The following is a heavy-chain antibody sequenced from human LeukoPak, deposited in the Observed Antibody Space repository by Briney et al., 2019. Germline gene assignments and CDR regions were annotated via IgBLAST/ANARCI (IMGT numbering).Heavy chain of an antibody. CDR3: ARDMMIAAAGTGGSS. D-gene: IGHD6-13*01. Sequence: ASVKVSCKASGYTFTSYGISWVRQAPGQGREWMGWISAYNGNTNYAQKLQGRVTMTTDTSTSTAYMELRSLRSDDTAVYYCARDMMIAAAGTGGSSWGQGTLVTVSS. J-gene: IGHJ4*02. V-gene: IGHV1-18*01. CDR2: ISAYNGNT. CDR1: GYTFTSYG.